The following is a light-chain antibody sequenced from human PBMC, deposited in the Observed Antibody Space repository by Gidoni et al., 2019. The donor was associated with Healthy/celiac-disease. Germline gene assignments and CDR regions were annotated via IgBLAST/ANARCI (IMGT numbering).Light chain of an antibody. CDR2: AAS. CDR1: QSISSY. CDR3: QQSYGTPLT. V-gene: IGKV1-39*01. Sequence: DIQMTQSPSSLSASVGDRVTITCRASQSISSYLNWYQQKPGKAPNLLIYAASSLQSGVPSRFSGSGSGTDFTLTISSLQPEDFAAYYCQQSYGTPLTFGGXTKVEIK. J-gene: IGKJ4*01.